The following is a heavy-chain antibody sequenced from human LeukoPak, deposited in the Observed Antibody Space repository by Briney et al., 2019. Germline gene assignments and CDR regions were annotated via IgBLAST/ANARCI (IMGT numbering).Heavy chain of an antibody. CDR1: GYTFTNYA. Sequence: ASVKVSCKASGYTFTNYAIQWVRQVPGQRLEWMGWINAGHGNTKYSQKLQGRVTITRDTSASTAYMELSSLRSEDTAVYYCARGAGFAEPLPEYWGQGTLLSVSS. J-gene: IGHJ4*02. CDR3: ARGAGFAEPLPEY. D-gene: IGHD1-14*01. V-gene: IGHV1-3*01. CDR2: INAGHGNT.